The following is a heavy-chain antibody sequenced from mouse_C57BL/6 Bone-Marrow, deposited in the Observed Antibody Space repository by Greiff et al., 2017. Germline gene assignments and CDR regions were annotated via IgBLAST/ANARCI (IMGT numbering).Heavy chain of an antibody. Sequence: QVQLQQSGAELVRPGASVTLSCKASGYTFTDYEMHWVKQTPVHGLEWIGAIDPETGGTAYNQKFKGKAILTADKSSSTAYMELRSLASEDSAVYYCTRCYGSSYDWYFDFWGTGTTVTVSS. CDR3: TRCYGSSYDWYFDF. V-gene: IGHV1-15*01. J-gene: IGHJ1*03. D-gene: IGHD1-1*01. CDR2: IDPETGGT. CDR1: GYTFTDYE.